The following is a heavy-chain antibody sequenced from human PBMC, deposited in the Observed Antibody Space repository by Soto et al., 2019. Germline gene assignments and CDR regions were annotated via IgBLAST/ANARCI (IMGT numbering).Heavy chain of an antibody. J-gene: IGHJ4*02. CDR2: ISSSSSYI. CDR3: ARDLGPEGDY. Sequence: GGSLRLSCAASGFTFSSYSMNWVRQAPGKGLEWVSSISSSSSYIYYADSVKGRFTISRDNAKNSLYLQMNSLRAEDMDVYYCARDLGPEGDYWGQGTLVTVPS. V-gene: IGHV3-21*01. CDR1: GFTFSSYS.